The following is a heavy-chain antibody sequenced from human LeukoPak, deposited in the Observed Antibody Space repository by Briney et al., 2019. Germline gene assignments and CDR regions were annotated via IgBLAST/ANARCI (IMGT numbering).Heavy chain of an antibody. CDR2: IRYDGSNK. V-gene: IGHV3-30*02. CDR3: ARALYCTGGVCYTDDAFDI. D-gene: IGHD2-8*02. J-gene: IGHJ3*02. Sequence: GGSLRLSCAASGFTFSSYGMHWVRQAPGKGLEWVAFIRYDGSNKYYADSVKGRFTISRDNSKNTLYLQMNSLRAEDTAVYYCARALYCTGGVCYTDDAFDIWGQGTMVTVSS. CDR1: GFTFSSYG.